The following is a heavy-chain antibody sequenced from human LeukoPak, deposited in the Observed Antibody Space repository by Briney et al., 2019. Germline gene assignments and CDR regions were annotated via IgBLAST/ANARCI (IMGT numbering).Heavy chain of an antibody. V-gene: IGHV1-69*05. CDR3: ATGTPTTSHY. J-gene: IGHJ4*02. D-gene: IGHD1-14*01. CDR2: IIPIFRTS. Sequence: SVKVSCKPSGGTFSTFSFSWVRQAPGQGLEWMGRIIPIFRTSSYAHKFQGRLTIITDDSTGIAYMELSSLGSEDTAVYYCATGTPTTSHYWGQGTLVTVSS. CDR1: GGTFSTFS.